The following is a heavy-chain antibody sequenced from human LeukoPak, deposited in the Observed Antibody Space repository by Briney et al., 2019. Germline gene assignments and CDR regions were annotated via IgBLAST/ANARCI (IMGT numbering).Heavy chain of an antibody. D-gene: IGHD3-22*01. CDR3: ATGGHDSSGYYYSHWFDP. Sequence: ASVKVSCKVSGYTLTELSMHWVRQAPGKGLEWMGGFDPEDGETIYAQKFQGRVAMTEDTSTDTAYMELSSLRSEDTAVYYCATGGHDSSGYYYSHWFDPWGQGTLVTVSS. V-gene: IGHV1-24*01. CDR1: GYTLTELS. CDR2: FDPEDGET. J-gene: IGHJ5*02.